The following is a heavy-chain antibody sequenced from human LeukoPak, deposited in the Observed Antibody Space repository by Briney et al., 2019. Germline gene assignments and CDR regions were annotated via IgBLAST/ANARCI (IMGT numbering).Heavy chain of an antibody. CDR3: AKGGADTAMVDYLDY. Sequence: GGSLRLSCAASGFTFSSYATSWVRQAPGKGLEWVSAISGSGGSTYYADSVKGRFTISRDNSKNTLYLQMNSLRAEDTAVYYCAKGGADTAMVDYLDYWGQGTLVTVSS. CDR1: GFTFSSYA. V-gene: IGHV3-23*01. J-gene: IGHJ4*02. D-gene: IGHD5-18*01. CDR2: ISGSGGST.